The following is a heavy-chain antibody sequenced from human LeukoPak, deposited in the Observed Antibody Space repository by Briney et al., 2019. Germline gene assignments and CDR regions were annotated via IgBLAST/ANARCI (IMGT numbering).Heavy chain of an antibody. CDR3: ARGALRYFDWLF. D-gene: IGHD3-9*01. V-gene: IGHV1-69*01. J-gene: IGHJ4*02. Sequence: SVKVSCKASGGTFSSYAISWVRQAPGQGLEWMGGIIPIFGTANYAQKFQGRVTITADESTSTAYMELSSLRSEDTAVYYCARGALRYFDWLFWGQGTLVTVSS. CDR2: IIPIFGTA. CDR1: GGTFSSYA.